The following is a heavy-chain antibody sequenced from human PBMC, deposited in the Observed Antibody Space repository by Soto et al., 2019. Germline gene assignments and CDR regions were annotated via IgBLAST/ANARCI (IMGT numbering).Heavy chain of an antibody. V-gene: IGHV4-59*03. CDR2: IFYSGST. D-gene: IGHD6-13*01. CDR1: GGSISNYY. CDR3: ATVWAAAPNRYFDY. Sequence: SETLSLTCTVSGGSISNYYWSWIRQPPGRGLEWIGHIFYSGSTNYNPALKSRVTISVDTSKSQFSLKLSSVTAADTAVYYCATVWAAAPNRYFDYWGQGTLVTVSS. J-gene: IGHJ4*02.